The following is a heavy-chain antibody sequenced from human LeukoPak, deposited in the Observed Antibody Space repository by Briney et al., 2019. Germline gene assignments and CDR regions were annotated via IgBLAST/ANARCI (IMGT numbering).Heavy chain of an antibody. CDR1: GYSISSGNY. J-gene: IGHJ4*02. Sequence: ETLSLTCSVSGYSISSGNYWGWIRLPPGKGLQWIGSIYHSGSTYYNPSLKSRVTISVDTSKNQFSLKLSSVTAADTAAYYCAKGYCRGNSCYDDRGAFDYWGQGTLVTVSS. CDR3: AKGYCRGNSCYDDRGAFDY. D-gene: IGHD2-2*01. V-gene: IGHV4-38-2*02. CDR2: IYHSGST.